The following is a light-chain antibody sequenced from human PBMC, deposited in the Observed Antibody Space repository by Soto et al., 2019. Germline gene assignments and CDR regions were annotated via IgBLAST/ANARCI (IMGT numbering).Light chain of an antibody. Sequence: QPVLTQPPSASGTPGQSVTISCFGSSSNIGSNTVSWYQQLPGTAPKVLIYFNNQRPSGVPDRFSGSKSGTSASLAISGLQSEDEADYCCAAWDDSLNGRVFGGGTKLTVL. CDR1: SSNIGSNT. J-gene: IGLJ2*01. V-gene: IGLV1-44*01. CDR3: AAWDDSLNGRV. CDR2: FNN.